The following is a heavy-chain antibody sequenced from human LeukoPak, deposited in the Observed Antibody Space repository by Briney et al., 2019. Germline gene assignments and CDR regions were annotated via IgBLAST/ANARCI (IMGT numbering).Heavy chain of an antibody. CDR2: ISWNSGSI. Sequence: LRLSCVASGFTFEDYAIHWVRQAPGKGLEWISGISWNSGSIGYADSVKGRFTISRDNAKNSLYLQMNSLRAEDTAVYYCARDSGYFDAFDIWGQGTMVTVSS. CDR3: ARDSGYFDAFDI. CDR1: GFTFEDYA. V-gene: IGHV3-9*01. J-gene: IGHJ3*02. D-gene: IGHD2-15*01.